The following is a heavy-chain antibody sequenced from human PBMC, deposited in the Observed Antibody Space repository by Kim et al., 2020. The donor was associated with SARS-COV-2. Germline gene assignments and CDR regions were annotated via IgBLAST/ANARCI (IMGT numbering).Heavy chain of an antibody. CDR2: VSYEGRNT. D-gene: IGHD3-22*01. Sequence: GGSLTLSCIASGFTFSNYGMHWVRQAPGKGLEWVAIVSYEGRNTYYSTSVKGRFTISRDNSKNTVFLQMNSLTTEDTALYYCVKEAGFTMIIVDYYFDYWGQGTLVTVSS. J-gene: IGHJ4*02. CDR1: GFTFSNYG. CDR3: VKEAGFTMIIVDYYFDY. V-gene: IGHV3-30*18.